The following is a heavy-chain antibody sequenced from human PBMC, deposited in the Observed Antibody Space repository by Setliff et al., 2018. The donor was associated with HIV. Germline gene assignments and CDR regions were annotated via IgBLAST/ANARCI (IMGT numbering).Heavy chain of an antibody. J-gene: IGHJ3*02. D-gene: IGHD1-1*01. CDR1: GGSISNDY. CDR3: AREDGSNSHDTFDI. CDR2: IYYTGST. Sequence: PSETLSLTCTVSGGSISNDYWHWIRQSPGRGLEWIGYIYYTGSTNYNPSLKSRVAMSVDSSNHQFSLKLTSVTPADTAIYYCAREDGSNSHDTFDIWGQGTKVTVSS. V-gene: IGHV4-59*01.